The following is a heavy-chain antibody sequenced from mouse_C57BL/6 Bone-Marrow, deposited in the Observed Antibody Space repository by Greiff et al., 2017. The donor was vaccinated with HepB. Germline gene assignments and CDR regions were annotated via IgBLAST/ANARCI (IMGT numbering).Heavy chain of an antibody. J-gene: IGHJ4*01. CDR2: ISSGSSTI. CDR1: GFTFSDYG. CDR3: ARTLWLRRRDYAMDY. Sequence: EVHLVESGGGLVKPGGSLKLSCAASGFTFSDYGMHWVRQAPEKGLEWVAYISSGSSTIYYADTVKGRFTISRDNAKNTLFLQMTSLRSEDTAMYYCARTLWLRRRDYAMDYWGQGTSVTVSS. V-gene: IGHV5-17*01. D-gene: IGHD2-2*01.